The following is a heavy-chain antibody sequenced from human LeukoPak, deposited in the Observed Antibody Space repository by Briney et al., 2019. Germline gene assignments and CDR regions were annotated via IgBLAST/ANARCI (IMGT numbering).Heavy chain of an antibody. D-gene: IGHD3-22*01. CDR1: GGSISSYY. Sequence: SENLSLTCTVSGGSISSYYWSWIRQPPGKGLEWIEEINHSGSTNYNPSLKSRVTISVDTSKNQFSLKLSSVTAADTAVYYCARVYYYDSSGSNWFDPWGQGTLVTVSS. V-gene: IGHV4-34*01. J-gene: IGHJ5*02. CDR3: ARVYYYDSSGSNWFDP. CDR2: INHSGST.